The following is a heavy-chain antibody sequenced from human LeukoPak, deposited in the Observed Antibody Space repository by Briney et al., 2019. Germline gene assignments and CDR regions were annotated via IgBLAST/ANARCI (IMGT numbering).Heavy chain of an antibody. CDR3: ARAGPYYYDSSGYYYSEYFQH. CDR2: INSDGSST. Sequence: PGGSLRLSCAASGFTFSSYWMHWVRQAPGKGLVWVSRINSDGSSTSYADSVKGRFSISRDNAKNTLYLQMNSLRAEDTAVYYCARAGPYYYDSSGYYYSEYFQHSGQGTLVTVSS. CDR1: GFTFSSYW. D-gene: IGHD3-22*01. J-gene: IGHJ1*01. V-gene: IGHV3-74*01.